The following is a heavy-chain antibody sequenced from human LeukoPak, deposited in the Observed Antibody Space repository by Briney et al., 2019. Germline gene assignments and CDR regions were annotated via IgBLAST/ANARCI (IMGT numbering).Heavy chain of an antibody. D-gene: IGHD3-3*01. Sequence: GGSLRLSCAASGFTFSSYSMNWVRQAPGKGLEWVSYISSSSSTIYYADSVKGRFTISRDNAKNSLYLQMNSLRAEDTAVYYCAREIFARNDAFDIWGQGTMVTVSS. V-gene: IGHV3-48*04. J-gene: IGHJ3*02. CDR2: ISSSSSTI. CDR1: GFTFSSYS. CDR3: AREIFARNDAFDI.